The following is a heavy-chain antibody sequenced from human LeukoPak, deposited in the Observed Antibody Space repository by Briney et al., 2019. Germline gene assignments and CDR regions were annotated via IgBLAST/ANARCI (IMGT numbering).Heavy chain of an antibody. CDR2: TYYRSSWHY. V-gene: IGHV6-1*01. CDR1: GDSVSSNSAS. CDR3: ARLIYSSGRFDP. J-gene: IGHJ5*02. D-gene: IGHD3-22*01. Sequence: SQTLSLTCDISGDSVSSNSASWSWIRQSPSRGLEWLGRTYYRSSWHYEFATSVKGRLTINADTSKNQFSLHLSSVTPEDTAMYYCARLIYSSGRFDPWGQGTLVTVSS.